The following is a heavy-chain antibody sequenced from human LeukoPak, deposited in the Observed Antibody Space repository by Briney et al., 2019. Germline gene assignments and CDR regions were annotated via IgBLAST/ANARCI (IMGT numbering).Heavy chain of an antibody. V-gene: IGHV3-20*04. D-gene: IGHD2-15*01. CDR2: INWNGGTI. CDR1: GFKFHDYG. CDR3: AKAPVTTCSGAYCYPFDY. Sequence: GGSLRLTCAASGFKFHDYGMAWVRLLPGKGLEWVSGINWNGGTIRYADSVKGRFTISRDYAKNSLYLQMNSLRAGDAAVYYCAKAPVTTCSGAYCYPFDYWSQGTLVTVSS. J-gene: IGHJ4*02.